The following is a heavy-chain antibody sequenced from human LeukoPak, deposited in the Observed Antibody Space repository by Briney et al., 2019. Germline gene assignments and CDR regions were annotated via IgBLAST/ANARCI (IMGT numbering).Heavy chain of an antibody. D-gene: IGHD1-14*01. CDR2: TYYSGST. Sequence: SQTLSLTCTVSGGSISSGGYYWSWIRQHPGKGLEWIGYTYYSGSTYYNPSLKSRVTISVDTSENQFSLKLTSVTAADTAVYYCARSPEYYFDYWGQGTLVTVSS. CDR3: ARSPEYYFDY. V-gene: IGHV4-31*03. J-gene: IGHJ4*02. CDR1: GGSISSGGYY.